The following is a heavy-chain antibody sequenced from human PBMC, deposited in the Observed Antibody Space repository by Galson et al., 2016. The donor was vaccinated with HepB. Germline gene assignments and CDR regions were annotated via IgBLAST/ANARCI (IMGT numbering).Heavy chain of an antibody. CDR2: ISGSGEHT. V-gene: IGHV3-23*01. J-gene: IGHJ6*02. CDR3: AKGSIWVSAALYGMDV. Sequence: SLRLSCAASGFRFSGYAMTWVRQAPGKGLEWVSGISGSGEHTYYADTVKGRFTISRDNSKPTLYVQMTSLRVEDTAVYYCAKGSIWVSAALYGMDVWGQGTTVTVSS. D-gene: IGHD2-21*01. CDR1: GFRFSGYA.